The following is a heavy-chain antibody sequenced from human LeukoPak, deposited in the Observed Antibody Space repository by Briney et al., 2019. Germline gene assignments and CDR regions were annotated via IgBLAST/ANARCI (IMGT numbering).Heavy chain of an antibody. D-gene: IGHD3-22*01. V-gene: IGHV4-59*08. CDR3: ARLITMTVGNAFDI. CDR1: GGSISSYY. Sequence: NPSETLSLTCTVSGGSISSYYWSWIRQPPGKGLEWIGYIYYSGSTNYNPSLKSRVTISVDTSKNQFSLKLSSVTAADTAVYYCARLITMTVGNAFDIWGQGTMVTVSS. CDR2: IYYSGST. J-gene: IGHJ3*02.